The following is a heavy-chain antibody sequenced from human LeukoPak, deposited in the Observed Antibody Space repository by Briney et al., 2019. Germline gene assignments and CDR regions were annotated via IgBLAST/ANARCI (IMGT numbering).Heavy chain of an antibody. CDR1: GFTFNKYA. J-gene: IGHJ4*02. CDR3: AKGPLLWD. V-gene: IGHV3-23*01. D-gene: IGHD2/OR15-2a*01. CDR2: IAGTGGST. Sequence: GGSLRLSCAGSGFTFNKYAMNWVRQPPGKGLEWVSSIAGTGGSTYYADSVKGRFTLSRDNSENTLYLQLNSLRAEDTAVYYCAKGPLLWDWGQGTLVTVSS.